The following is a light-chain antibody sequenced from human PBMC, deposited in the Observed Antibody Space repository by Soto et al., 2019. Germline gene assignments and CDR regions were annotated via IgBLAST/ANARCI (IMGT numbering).Light chain of an antibody. CDR1: SSDVGAYNY. Sequence: QSALTQPASVSGSPGQSITIPCTGTSSDVGAYNYVSWYQQHPGKAPKLMIYDVSNRPSGVSNRYSGSKSGNAASRTISGLQAEDEADYYCSSYTSSTPVVFGGGTQLTVL. CDR2: DVS. V-gene: IGLV2-14*01. CDR3: SSYTSSTPVV. J-gene: IGLJ2*01.